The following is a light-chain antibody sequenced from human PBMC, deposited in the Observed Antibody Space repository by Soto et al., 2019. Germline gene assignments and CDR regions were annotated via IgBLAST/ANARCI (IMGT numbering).Light chain of an antibody. CDR1: QSVSSNY. CDR2: GAS. Sequence: EIVLTQSPGTLSLSPGERATLSCRASQSVSSNYLAWYQQKPGQAPRLLIYGASSRATGIPDRFSGSGSGTDFTLNISRLEPEDFAVYYCQQYGSSLYTFGQGTKLEIK. CDR3: QQYGSSLYT. J-gene: IGKJ2*01. V-gene: IGKV3-20*01.